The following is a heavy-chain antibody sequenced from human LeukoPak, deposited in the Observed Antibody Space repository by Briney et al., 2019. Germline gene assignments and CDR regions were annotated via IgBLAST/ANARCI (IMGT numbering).Heavy chain of an antibody. D-gene: IGHD3-10*01. CDR1: GFTFSSYA. Sequence: PGGSLRLSCAASGFTFSSYAMSWVRQAPGKGLEWTGSFVYGGTTYYNESLKSRVTMSEDASKNQFSLTLSSVTAADTAVYYCARHRGAYYRTPFDYWGQGILVTVSS. CDR2: FVYGGTT. CDR3: ARHRGAYYRTPFDY. V-gene: IGHV4-59*05. J-gene: IGHJ4*02.